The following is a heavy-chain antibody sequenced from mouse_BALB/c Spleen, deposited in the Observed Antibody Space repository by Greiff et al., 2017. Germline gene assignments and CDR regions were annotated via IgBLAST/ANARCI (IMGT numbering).Heavy chain of an antibody. CDR1: GYTFTDYE. CDR2: IDPETGGT. J-gene: IGHJ4*01. V-gene: IGHV1-15*01. D-gene: IGHD2-3*01. CDR3: TSMIAY. Sequence: QVQLQQSGAELVRPGASVTLSCKASGYTFTDYEMHWVKQTPVHGLEWIGAIDPETGGTAYNQKFKGKATLTADKSSSTAYMELRSLTSEDSAVYYCTSMIAYWGQGTSVTVSS.